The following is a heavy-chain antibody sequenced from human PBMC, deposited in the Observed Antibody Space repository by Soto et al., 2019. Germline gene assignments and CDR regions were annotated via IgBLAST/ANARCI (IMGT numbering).Heavy chain of an antibody. D-gene: IGHD6-19*01. Sequence: QVQLVESGGGVVQPGRSLRLSCAASGFTFSSYGMHWVRQAPGKGLEWVAVIWYDGSNKYYADSVKGRFTISRDNSKNTLYLQMHSLRAEDTAVYYCAPHIAVAAPSVDYWGQGTLVTVSS. CDR3: APHIAVAAPSVDY. J-gene: IGHJ4*02. V-gene: IGHV3-33*01. CDR1: GFTFSSYG. CDR2: IWYDGSNK.